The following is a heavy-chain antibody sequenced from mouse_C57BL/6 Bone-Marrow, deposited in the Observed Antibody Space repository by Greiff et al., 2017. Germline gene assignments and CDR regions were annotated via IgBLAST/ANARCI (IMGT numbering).Heavy chain of an antibody. D-gene: IGHD1-1*01. Sequence: DVKLVESGGGLVKPGGSLKLSCAASGFTFSSYTMSWVRQTPEKRLAWVATISGGVGNTYSPDSVKGRFTISRDNAKNTLYRQMSSLRSEDTALYYCARPGYGYYFDDWGQGTTLTVSS. J-gene: IGHJ2*01. CDR3: ARPGYGYYFDD. CDR2: ISGGVGNT. V-gene: IGHV5-9*01. CDR1: GFTFSSYT.